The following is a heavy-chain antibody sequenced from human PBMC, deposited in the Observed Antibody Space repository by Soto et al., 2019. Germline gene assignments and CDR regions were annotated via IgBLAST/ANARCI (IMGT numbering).Heavy chain of an antibody. J-gene: IGHJ4*02. V-gene: IGHV3-30*04. Sequence: AGGSLRLSCAASGFTFSRYAIHWVRQAPGKGLEWVAVISRDGTNKYYVDSVKGRFTISRDNSRNTLYLQMNSLRHEDAAVYYCARSRSGAVADSFDFWGQGTLVTVSS. CDR3: ARSRSGAVADSFDF. D-gene: IGHD3-10*01. CDR2: ISRDGTNK. CDR1: GFTFSRYA.